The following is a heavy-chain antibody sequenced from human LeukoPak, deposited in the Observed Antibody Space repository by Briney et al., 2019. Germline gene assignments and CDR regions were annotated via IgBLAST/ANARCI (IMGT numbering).Heavy chain of an antibody. J-gene: IGHJ4*02. CDR2: VYYSGST. Sequence: SETLSLTCTVSGGSISSFYWSWIRQPPGKGLEWIGYVYYSGSTNYNPSLKSRVTISVDTSKNQFSLNLSSVTAADTAVYYCARGIYYCSGSWDYWGQGTLVTVSS. CDR3: ARGIYYCSGSWDY. V-gene: IGHV4-59*01. D-gene: IGHD3-10*01. CDR1: GGSISSFY.